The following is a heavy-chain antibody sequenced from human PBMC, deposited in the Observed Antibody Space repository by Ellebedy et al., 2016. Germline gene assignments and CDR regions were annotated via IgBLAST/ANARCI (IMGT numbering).Heavy chain of an antibody. CDR1: GYDFTGYG. V-gene: IGHV1-18*04. D-gene: IGHD1-26*01. J-gene: IGHJ6*02. Sequence: ASVKVSCXASGYDFTGYGISWVRQAPGQGLEWMGWISCYSGDTNYAQKFQGRVTMTTDASTTTVYMELRSLRADDTAVYFCARPIVGATGGGDYYYDGMDVWGQGTTVTVSS. CDR2: ISCYSGDT. CDR3: ARPIVGATGGGDYYYDGMDV.